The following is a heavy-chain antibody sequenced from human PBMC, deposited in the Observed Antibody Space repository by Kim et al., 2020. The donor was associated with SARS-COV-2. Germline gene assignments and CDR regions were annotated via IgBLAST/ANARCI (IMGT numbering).Heavy chain of an antibody. D-gene: IGHD3-22*01. J-gene: IGHJ6*02. CDR2: IYYSGST. CDR1: GGSISSSSYY. V-gene: IGHV4-39*01. Sequence: SETLSLTCTVSGGSISSSSYYWGWIRQPPGKGLEWIGSIYYSGSTYYNPSLKSRVTISVDTSKNQFSLKLSSVTAADTAVYYCARVPDYYDSSGYNYYYYGMDVWGQGTTVTVSS. CDR3: ARVPDYYDSSGYNYYYYGMDV.